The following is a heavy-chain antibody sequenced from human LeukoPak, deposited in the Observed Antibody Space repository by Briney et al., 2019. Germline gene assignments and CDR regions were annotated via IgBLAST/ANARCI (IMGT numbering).Heavy chain of an antibody. D-gene: IGHD4-17*01. CDR3: ARGSFDYGDYAGGFHFDY. Sequence: ASETLSLTCAVYGGSFSGYYWSWIRQPPGKGLEWIGEINHSGSTNYNPSLKSRVTISVDTSKNQFSLKLSSVTAADTAVYYCARGSFDYGDYAGGFHFDYWGQGTLVTVSP. CDR1: GGSFSGYY. V-gene: IGHV4-34*01. J-gene: IGHJ4*02. CDR2: INHSGST.